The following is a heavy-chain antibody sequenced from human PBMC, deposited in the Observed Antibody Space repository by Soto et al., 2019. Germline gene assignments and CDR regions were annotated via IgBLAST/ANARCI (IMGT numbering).Heavy chain of an antibody. Sequence: QITLKESGPTLVKPTQTLTLTCTFSGFSLSDSAVGVNWIRQPPGKPLEWLAFIYWDDTKHYSSSLRNRLTITKDTSKNQVVLTMTNMDDVDTATYYCAHGSGWLSDQWGQGTLVTVSS. CDR2: IYWDDTK. J-gene: IGHJ4*02. D-gene: IGHD6-19*01. V-gene: IGHV2-5*02. CDR1: GFSLSDSAVG. CDR3: AHGSGWLSDQ.